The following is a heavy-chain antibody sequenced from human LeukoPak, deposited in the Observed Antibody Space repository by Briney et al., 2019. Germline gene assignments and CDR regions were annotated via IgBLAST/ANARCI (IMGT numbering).Heavy chain of an antibody. CDR2: INHSGST. D-gene: IGHD3-3*01. Sequence: PSETLSLTCAVYGGSFSGYYWSWIRQPPGKGLEWIGEINHSGSTNYNPSLKSRVTISVDTSKNQFSLKLSSVTAADTAVYYCARVHYDFWSGYPTYAFDIWGQGTMVTVSP. CDR1: GGSFSGYY. V-gene: IGHV4-34*01. J-gene: IGHJ3*02. CDR3: ARVHYDFWSGYPTYAFDI.